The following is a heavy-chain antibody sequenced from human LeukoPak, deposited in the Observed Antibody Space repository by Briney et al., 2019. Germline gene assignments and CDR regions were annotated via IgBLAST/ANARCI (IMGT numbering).Heavy chain of an antibody. CDR2: IIPIFGTA. D-gene: IGHD6-13*01. Sequence: SVKVSCKASGGTFSSYAISWVRQAPGQGLEWMGGIIPIFGTANYAQKFQGRVTITTDESTSTAYMELSSLRSEDTAVYYCARGPIAADAFDIWGQGTMVTVSS. J-gene: IGHJ3*02. CDR3: ARGPIAADAFDI. CDR1: GGTFSSYA. V-gene: IGHV1-69*05.